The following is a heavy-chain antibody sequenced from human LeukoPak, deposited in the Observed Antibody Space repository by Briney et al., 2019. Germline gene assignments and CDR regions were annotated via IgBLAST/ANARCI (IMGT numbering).Heavy chain of an antibody. D-gene: IGHD6-19*01. CDR1: GFTFSSYS. V-gene: IGHV3-23*01. Sequence: GGSLRLSCAASGFTFSSYSMNWVRQAPGKGLEWVSGISGSGGSTYYADSVKGRFTISRDSSKNTLSLQMNSLRAEDTAVYYCAKDRAIAVAGTGFEYWGQGTLVTVSS. J-gene: IGHJ4*02. CDR2: ISGSGGST. CDR3: AKDRAIAVAGTGFEY.